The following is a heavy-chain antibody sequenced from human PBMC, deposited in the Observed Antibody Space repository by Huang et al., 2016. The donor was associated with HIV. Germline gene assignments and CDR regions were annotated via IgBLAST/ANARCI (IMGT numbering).Heavy chain of an antibody. V-gene: IGHV4-34*01. D-gene: IGHD6-19*01. J-gene: IGHJ2*01. CDR3: ATSRSGSGWFLDI. CDR1: GGSLHGYY. CDR2: VNQGGST. Sequence: QVQLYQWGAGPLRPSETLSLTCGVSGGSLHGYYWNWLRQSPGRGLEWIVEVNQGGSTKYNPSLKSRVPISVDTSKIQFSLNLTSVTATDTADYYCATSRSGSGWFLDIWGRGTLVSVS.